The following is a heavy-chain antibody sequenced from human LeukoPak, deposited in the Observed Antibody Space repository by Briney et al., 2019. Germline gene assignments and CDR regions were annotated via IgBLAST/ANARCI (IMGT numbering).Heavy chain of an antibody. CDR2: IYPDDSDP. D-gene: IGHD5-24*01. CDR1: GYTFTNYW. Sequence: HGESLKISCKGSGYTFTNYWIGWLRQMPGKGLEWMAIIYPDDSDPRYSPSFQGHVTITADKSINTAYLQWSSLKASDTAMYYCARLDGYNYFDYWGQGTLVTVSS. CDR3: ARLDGYNYFDY. J-gene: IGHJ4*02. V-gene: IGHV5-51*01.